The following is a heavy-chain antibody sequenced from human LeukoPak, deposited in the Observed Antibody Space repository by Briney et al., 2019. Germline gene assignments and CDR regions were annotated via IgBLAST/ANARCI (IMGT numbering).Heavy chain of an antibody. CDR2: ISRDGTYT. J-gene: IGHJ4*02. V-gene: IGHV3-30-3*02. Sequence: GGSLRLSCAASGFIFSDYAMHWIRQAPGKGLNWVAVISRDGTYTNHADSVKGRFTISRDNSKNSLYLQMDSLTTEDTAIYYCAKFALRFFDYWGQGTLVTVSS. CDR3: AKFALRFFDY. CDR1: GFIFSDYA. D-gene: IGHD2-21*01.